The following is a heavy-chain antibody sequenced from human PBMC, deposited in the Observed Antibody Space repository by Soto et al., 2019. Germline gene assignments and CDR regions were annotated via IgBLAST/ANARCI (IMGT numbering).Heavy chain of an antibody. CDR3: ARRGRPMTTVVISWYFDL. D-gene: IGHD4-17*01. CDR2: IYYNGST. J-gene: IGHJ2*01. Sequence: QVQLQESGPGLVKPSQTLSLTCGVSGGSISSGVYYWSWIRQHPGKGLEWIGSIYYNGSTYYNPSLKSRIIRSVDTSKNQFSLKLNCVTAADTAVYYCARRGRPMTTVVISWYFDLWGRGTLVTVSS. CDR1: GGSISSGVYY. V-gene: IGHV4-31*11.